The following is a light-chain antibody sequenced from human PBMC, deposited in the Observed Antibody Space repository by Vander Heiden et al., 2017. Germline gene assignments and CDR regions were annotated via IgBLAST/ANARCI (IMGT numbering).Light chain of an antibody. CDR3: QQYGSAPGVV. CDR1: QSVSSSY. J-gene: IGKJ2*01. V-gene: IGKV3-20*01. CDR2: GAY. Sequence: EIVLTQSPGTLSLSPGERATPSCRASQSVSSSYLAWYQQQPGQAPRLLIYGAYSRATGIPDRFTGSGSGTDFTLTISRLEPEDFAIYYWQQYGSAPGVVFG.